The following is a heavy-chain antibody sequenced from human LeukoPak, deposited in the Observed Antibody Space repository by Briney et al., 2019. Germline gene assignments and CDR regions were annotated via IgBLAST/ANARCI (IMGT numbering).Heavy chain of an antibody. V-gene: IGHV3-23*01. D-gene: IGHD1-1*01. Sequence: GGSLRLSCAASGFTFSSYAMSWVRQAPGKGLEWVSAISGSGGSTYYADSVKGRFTISRDNSKNTLYLQMNSLRAEDTAVYYCAKGSGTTGTTHRPPDYWGQGTLVTVSS. J-gene: IGHJ4*02. CDR1: GFTFSSYA. CDR2: ISGSGGST. CDR3: AKGSGTTGTTHRPPDY.